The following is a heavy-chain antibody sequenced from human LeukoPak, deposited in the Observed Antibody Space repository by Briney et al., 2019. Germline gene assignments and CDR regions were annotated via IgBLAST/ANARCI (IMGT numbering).Heavy chain of an antibody. J-gene: IGHJ4*02. D-gene: IGHD4-17*01. V-gene: IGHV3-21*01. CDR2: ISTSSTYI. Sequence: PGGSLRLSCAASGFTFDGYGMSWVRQAPGKGLEWVSSISTSSTYIYYADSVKGRFTISRDNAKNSLYLQMNSLRAEDTAVYYCAKIPLSGDYLDYWGQGTLVTVSS. CDR1: GFTFDGYG. CDR3: AKIPLSGDYLDY.